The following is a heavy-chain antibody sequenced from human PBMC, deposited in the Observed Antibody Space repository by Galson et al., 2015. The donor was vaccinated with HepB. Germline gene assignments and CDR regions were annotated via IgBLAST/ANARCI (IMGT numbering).Heavy chain of an antibody. V-gene: IGHV3-7*03. CDR2: MNQDGSAR. Sequence: SLRLSCAASGFTFGDHYMTWVRQAPGKGLERVAVMNQDGSARHYVDSVRGRFTISRDNAKNSLYLQLNNLRVEDTAVYFCARGRGFLIDYWGQGTLVSVSS. CDR3: ARGRGFLIDY. J-gene: IGHJ4*02. CDR1: GFTFGDHY. D-gene: IGHD3-3*01.